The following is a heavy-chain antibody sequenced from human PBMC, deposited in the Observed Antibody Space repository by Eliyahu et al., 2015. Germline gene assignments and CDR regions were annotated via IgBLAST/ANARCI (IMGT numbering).Heavy chain of an antibody. Sequence: EIQLVESGGGLVQPGGSLRLSCAASGFTFSNYWMNWVRQAPGKGLEWXGNIKQDGSEKYYMDXVKGRFTISRDNADNSLYLEMNSLRAEDTAVYYCATSXDGLDVWGQGTMVTVST. CDR2: IKQDGSEK. D-gene: IGHD6-6*01. CDR1: GFTFSNYW. J-gene: IGHJ3*01. V-gene: IGHV3-7*02. CDR3: ATSXDGLDV.